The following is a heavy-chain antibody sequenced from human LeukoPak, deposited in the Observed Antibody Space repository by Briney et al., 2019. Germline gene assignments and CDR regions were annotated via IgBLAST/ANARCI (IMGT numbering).Heavy chain of an antibody. D-gene: IGHD6-19*01. J-gene: IGHJ4*02. Sequence: SETLSLTCTVSGGSISSDYWSWIRQPPGKGLEWIGYIYYSGSTNYNPSLKSRVTISVDTSKNQFSLRLNTVTAADTAVYYCARRVTTSGWYRDDYWGQGTLVTVSS. V-gene: IGHV4-59*08. CDR1: GGSISSDY. CDR3: ARRVTTSGWYRDDY. CDR2: IYYSGST.